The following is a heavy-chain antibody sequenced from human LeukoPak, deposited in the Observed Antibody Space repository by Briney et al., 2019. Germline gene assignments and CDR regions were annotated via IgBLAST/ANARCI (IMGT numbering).Heavy chain of an antibody. V-gene: IGHV3-30*02. CDR3: ARGLFLSGYLDAFDM. CDR1: GFTSSSYG. Sequence: GGSLRLSCAASGFTSSSYGMHWVRQAPGKGLEWVAFIRYDGSNKYYADSVKGRFTISRDNSKNTLDLQVNSLRVEDTAVYYCARGLFLSGYLDAFDMWGQGTVVTVSS. D-gene: IGHD3-22*01. J-gene: IGHJ3*02. CDR2: IRYDGSNK.